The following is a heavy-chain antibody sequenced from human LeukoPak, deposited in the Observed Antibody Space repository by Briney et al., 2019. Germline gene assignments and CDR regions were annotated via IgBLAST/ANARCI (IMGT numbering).Heavy chain of an antibody. CDR3: ARGNLYSSSWYTPYYYYYYMDV. CDR1: GYTFTSYA. J-gene: IGHJ6*03. D-gene: IGHD6-13*01. Sequence: ASVKVSCKASGYTFTSYAMNWVRQAPGQGLEWMGWINTNTGNPTYAQGFTGRFVFSLDTSVSTAYLQISSLKAEDTAVYYCARGNLYSSSWYTPYYYYYYMDVWGKGTTVTVSS. CDR2: INTNTGNP. V-gene: IGHV7-4-1*02.